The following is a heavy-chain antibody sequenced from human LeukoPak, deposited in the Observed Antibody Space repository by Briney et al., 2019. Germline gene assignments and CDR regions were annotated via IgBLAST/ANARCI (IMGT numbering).Heavy chain of an antibody. V-gene: IGHV3-21*01. CDR2: ISSSSSYI. D-gene: IGHD6-19*01. Sequence: GGSLRLSCAASGFTFSSYSMNWVRQAPGKGLEWVSSISSSSSYIYYADSVKGRFTISRDNAKNSLYLQMNSLRAEDTAVYYCASRHSSGWAFDYWGQGTLVTVSS. CDR1: GFTFSSYS. CDR3: ASRHSSGWAFDY. J-gene: IGHJ4*02.